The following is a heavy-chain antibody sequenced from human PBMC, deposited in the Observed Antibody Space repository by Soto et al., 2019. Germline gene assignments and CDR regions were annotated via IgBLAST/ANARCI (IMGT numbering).Heavy chain of an antibody. D-gene: IGHD6-19*01. Sequence: QVQLVESGGGVVQPGGSLRVSCAASGFSFSSYAMHWVRQAPGKGLERVAGITYDGSNKYYADSVKGRFTVSRDTSKNTLFLQMNSLRVEDTAVYRCAKDLWPERGSGSPLDYWGQGTLVTVSS. CDR1: GFSFSSYA. CDR3: AKDLWPERGSGSPLDY. V-gene: IGHV3-30*04. CDR2: ITYDGSNK. J-gene: IGHJ4*02.